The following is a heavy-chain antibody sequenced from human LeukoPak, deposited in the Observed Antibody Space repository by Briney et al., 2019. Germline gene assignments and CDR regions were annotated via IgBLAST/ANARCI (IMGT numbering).Heavy chain of an antibody. V-gene: IGHV3-33*01. J-gene: IGHJ4*02. CDR3: ARDPGPVGFGFDY. Sequence: GGSLRLSCAASGFTFSSYGMHWVRQAPGKGREGVAVIWYDGSNKYYADSVKRRFTISRDNSKNTLYLQMNSLRAEDTAVYYCARDPGPVGFGFDYWGQGTLVTVSS. CDR2: IWYDGSNK. D-gene: IGHD1-26*01. CDR1: GFTFSSYG.